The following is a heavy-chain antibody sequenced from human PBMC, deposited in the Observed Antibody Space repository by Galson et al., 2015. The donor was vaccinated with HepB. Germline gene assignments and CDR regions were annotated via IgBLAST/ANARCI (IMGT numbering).Heavy chain of an antibody. V-gene: IGHV1-69*13. J-gene: IGHJ4*02. Sequence: SVKVSCKASGGTFSSYAISWVRQAPGQGLEWMGGIIPIFGTANYAQKFQGRVTITADESTSTAYMELSSLRSEDTAVYYCANLAYGDYVVDYWGQGTLVTVSS. D-gene: IGHD4-17*01. CDR3: ANLAYGDYVVDY. CDR2: IIPIFGTA. CDR1: GGTFSSYA.